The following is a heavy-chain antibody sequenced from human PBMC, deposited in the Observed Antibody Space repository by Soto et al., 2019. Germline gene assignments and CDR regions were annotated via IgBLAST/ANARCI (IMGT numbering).Heavy chain of an antibody. V-gene: IGHV3-11*03. D-gene: IGHD2-15*01. CDR3: ATSVARTYNYYYGMDV. CDR1: GFGFSNYA. CDR2: ISSSSSYT. J-gene: IGHJ6*02. Sequence: WGPLRVPWAVAGFGFSNYAMSWISQAQGKGLEWVSYISSSSSYTNYADSVKGRFTISRDNAKNSLYLQMNSLRAEDTAVYYCATSVARTYNYYYGMDVRAQATTVTVSS.